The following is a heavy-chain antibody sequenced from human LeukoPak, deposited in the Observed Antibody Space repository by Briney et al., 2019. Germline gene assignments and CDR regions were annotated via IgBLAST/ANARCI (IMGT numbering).Heavy chain of an antibody. V-gene: IGHV1-2*02. CDR1: GYTFTGYY. CDR2: INPNSGGT. CDR3: ARDQRYCSSTSCQQNWFDP. D-gene: IGHD2-2*01. Sequence: GASVKVSCKASGYTFTGYYMHWVRQAPGQGLEWMGWINPNSGGTNYAQKFQGRVTMTRDTSISTAYMELSRLRSDDTAVYYCARDQRYCSSTSCQQNWFDPWGQGTLVTVSS. J-gene: IGHJ5*02.